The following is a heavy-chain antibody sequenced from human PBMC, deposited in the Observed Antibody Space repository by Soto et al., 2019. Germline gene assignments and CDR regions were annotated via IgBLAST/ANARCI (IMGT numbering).Heavy chain of an antibody. D-gene: IGHD4-17*01. J-gene: IGHJ4*02. V-gene: IGHV3-74*01. CDR2: INRDGSGT. CDR3: AREIMTTVAIDY. Sequence: PGGSLRLSCAASGFTFSNCWMHWVRQAPGKGLVWVSRINRDGSGTSYADSVKGRFTISRDNAKNTLFLQMSSLRAEDTAVYYCAREIMTTVAIDYWGQGTLVTVSS. CDR1: GFTFSNCW.